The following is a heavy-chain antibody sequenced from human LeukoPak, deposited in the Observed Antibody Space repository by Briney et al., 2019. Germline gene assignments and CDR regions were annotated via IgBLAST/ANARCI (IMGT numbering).Heavy chain of an antibody. D-gene: IGHD6-13*01. CDR3: ARGRYSSSWLDY. CDR1: GFTFSSYE. J-gene: IGHJ4*02. V-gene: IGHV3-48*03. Sequence: GGSLRLSCAASGFTFSSYEMNWVRQAPGKGLEWVSYISSSGSTIYYADSVKGRFTISRDNAKNPLFLQMNSLRAEDTAVYYCARGRYSSSWLDYWGQGTLVTVSS. CDR2: ISSSGSTI.